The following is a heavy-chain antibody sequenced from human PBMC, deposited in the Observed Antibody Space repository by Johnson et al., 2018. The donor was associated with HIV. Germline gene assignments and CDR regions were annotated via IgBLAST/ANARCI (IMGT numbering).Heavy chain of an antibody. J-gene: IGHJ3*02. D-gene: IGHD1-26*01. CDR2: LGTAGDT. CDR3: ARAGARAFDI. CDR1: GFTFSTYD. V-gene: IGHV3-13*01. Sequence: MQLVESGGGLVQPGGSLRLSCAASGFTFSTYDMYWVRQATGKGLEWVSTLGTAGDTYYAGSVKGRFTISRDNSKNTLYLQMNSLRAEDTAVYYCARAGARAFDIWGQGTMVTVSS.